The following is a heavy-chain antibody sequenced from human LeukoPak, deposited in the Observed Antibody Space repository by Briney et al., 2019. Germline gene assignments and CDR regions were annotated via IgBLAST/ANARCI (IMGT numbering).Heavy chain of an antibody. V-gene: IGHV1-18*01. Sequence: ASVKVSCKASGYTFTSYGISWVRQAPGQGLEWMGWISAYNGNTNYAQKLQGRVTMTTDTSTSTAYMELRSLRSDDTAVYYCARENSGSYQYYYYYYMDVWGKGTTVTISS. CDR2: ISAYNGNT. J-gene: IGHJ6*03. CDR1: GYTFTSYG. D-gene: IGHD1-26*01. CDR3: ARENSGSYQYYYYYYMDV.